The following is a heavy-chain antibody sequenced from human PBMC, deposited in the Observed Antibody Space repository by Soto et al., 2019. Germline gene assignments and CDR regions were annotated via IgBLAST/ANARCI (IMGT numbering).Heavy chain of an antibody. V-gene: IGHV3-48*01. CDR1: GFTFSSYN. Sequence: EVQLVESVGGLVQPGGSLRLSCAASGFTFSSYNMNWVRQAPGKGLEWISDISLSSSTIFYADSVKGRFTISRDNAKNSLYLQMNSLRAEDTAVYYCARDSRNYYYYMDVWGKGTMVTVSS. CDR2: ISLSSSTI. CDR3: ARDSRNYYYYMDV. J-gene: IGHJ6*03.